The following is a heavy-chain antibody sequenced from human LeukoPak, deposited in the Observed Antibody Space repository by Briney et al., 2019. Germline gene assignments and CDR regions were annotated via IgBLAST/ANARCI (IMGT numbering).Heavy chain of an antibody. Sequence: SQTLSLTCAVYGGSFSGYYWSWIRQPPGKGLEWIGEINHSGSTNYNPSLKSRVTISVDTSKNQFSLKLSSVTAADTAVYYCARLTQKAHYDFWSGYYIGAFDIWGQGTMVTVSS. CDR3: ARLTQKAHYDFWSGYYIGAFDI. D-gene: IGHD3-3*01. V-gene: IGHV4-34*01. CDR1: GGSFSGYY. J-gene: IGHJ3*02. CDR2: INHSGST.